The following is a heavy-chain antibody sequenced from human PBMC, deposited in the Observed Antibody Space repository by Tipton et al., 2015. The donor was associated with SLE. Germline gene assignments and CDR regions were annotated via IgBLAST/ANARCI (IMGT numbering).Heavy chain of an antibody. CDR3: AKDRQQLPRDDAFDI. CDR1: GFTFDDYA. J-gene: IGHJ3*02. CDR2: ISWNSGSM. Sequence: SLRLSCAASGFTFDDYAMHWVRQAPGKGLEWVSGISWNSGSMGYADSVKGRFTISRDNAKNSLYLQMNSLRAEDTALYYCAKDRQQLPRDDAFDIWGQGTMDTVSS. V-gene: IGHV3-9*01. D-gene: IGHD6-13*01.